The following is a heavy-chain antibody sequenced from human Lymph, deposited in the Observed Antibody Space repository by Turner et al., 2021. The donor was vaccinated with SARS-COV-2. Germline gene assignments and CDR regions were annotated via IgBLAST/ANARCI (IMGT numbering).Heavy chain of an antibody. CDR3: AKQGGGRYCSCGSCYRGYFDY. CDR2: ISYDGINK. CDR1: GFTFSGYG. J-gene: IGHJ4*02. V-gene: IGHV3-30*18. Sequence: QVQLVESGGGLVQPGRSLRLSCAASGFTFSGYGMYWVRQAPGKGLDWVAVISYDGINKYYADSVKGRFTISRDNSKNTLYMQMNSLRAEDTAVYYCAKQGGGRYCSCGSCYRGYFDYWGQGTLVTVSS. D-gene: IGHD2-15*01.